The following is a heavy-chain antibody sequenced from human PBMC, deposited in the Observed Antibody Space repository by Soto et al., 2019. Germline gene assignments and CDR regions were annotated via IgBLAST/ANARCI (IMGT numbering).Heavy chain of an antibody. CDR3: ARLGGYYQAFDQ. CDR2: IYYTGTT. Sequence: SDTLSLTYIMSGGSMRTYYLRGFRQPQGKGLEWIGYIYYTGTTTYHPSLKSRVTISIDTSRNQFSLKLNSVTAADTAVYYCARLGGYYQAFDQWGQGSLVTVS. D-gene: IGHD2-21*02. J-gene: IGHJ4*02. CDR1: GGSMRTYY. V-gene: IGHV4-59*08.